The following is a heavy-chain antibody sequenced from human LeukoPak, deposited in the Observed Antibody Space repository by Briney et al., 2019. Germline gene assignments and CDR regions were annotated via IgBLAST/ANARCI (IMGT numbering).Heavy chain of an antibody. CDR3: ARGRRQWLVPPSDYYFYMDV. V-gene: IGHV4-34*01. D-gene: IGHD6-19*01. J-gene: IGHJ6*03. CDR2: NNDSGST. CDR1: GGSFSGHY. Sequence: SETLSLTCGVYGGSFSGHYWTWIRQPPGKGLEWIEENNDSGSTNYNPSLKSRVTISVDTSKNHFSLNLNSATAADTAVYYCARGRRQWLVPPSDYYFYMDVWGKGTTVTVSS.